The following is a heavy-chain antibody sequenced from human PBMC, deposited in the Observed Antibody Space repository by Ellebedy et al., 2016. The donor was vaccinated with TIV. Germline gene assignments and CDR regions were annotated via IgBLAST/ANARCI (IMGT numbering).Heavy chain of an antibody. J-gene: IGHJ5*02. D-gene: IGHD3-10*01. CDR1: GYAFTNYY. V-gene: IGHV1-46*01. CDR2: INPSNGYT. Sequence: AASVKVSCKASGYAFTNYYLHWVRQAPGQGLEWMGVINPSNGYTSYAQKFKGRVTMTRDTSTSTVYMDLSSLRSEDTAVYYCARVVREDFYGSGTRFDPWGQGTLVTVSS. CDR3: ARVVREDFYGSGTRFDP.